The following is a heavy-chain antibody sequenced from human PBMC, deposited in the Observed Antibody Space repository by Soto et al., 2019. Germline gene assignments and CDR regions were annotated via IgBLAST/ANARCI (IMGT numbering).Heavy chain of an antibody. CDR2: ISAYNGNT. CDR1: GYTFTSYG. D-gene: IGHD2-15*01. V-gene: IGHV1-18*01. CDR3: VWDRVVAATSFPGY. J-gene: IGHJ4*02. Sequence: QVQLVQSGAEVKKPGASVKVSCKASGYTFTSYGISWVRQAPGQGLEWMGWISAYNGNTNYAQQLQGRGTMTTDTATSTAYMELRSLRSDDTAVYYCVWDRVVAATSFPGYWGQGTLVTVAS.